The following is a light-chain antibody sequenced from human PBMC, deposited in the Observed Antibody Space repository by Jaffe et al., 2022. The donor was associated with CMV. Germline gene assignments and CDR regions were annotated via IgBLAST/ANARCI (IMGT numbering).Light chain of an antibody. V-gene: IGKV3-20*01. CDR2: GAS. CDR1: QSVNSNY. J-gene: IGKJ1*01. CDR3: QHYGSSLWT. Sequence: EIVLTQSPGTLSLSPGERATLSCRASQSVNSNYLAWYQQKLGQAPRLFIYGASSRATGIPDRFSGSGSGTDFTLTISRLEPEDFAVYYCQHYGSSLWTFGQGTKVEIK.